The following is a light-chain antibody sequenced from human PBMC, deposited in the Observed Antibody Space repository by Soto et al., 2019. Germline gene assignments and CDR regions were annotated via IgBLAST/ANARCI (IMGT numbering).Light chain of an antibody. CDR1: PSNIGSNT. CDR3: AAWDDSLNGWV. CDR2: SNN. V-gene: IGLV1-44*01. J-gene: IGLJ3*02. Sequence: QSVLTQPPSASGTPGQRVTISCSGSPSNIGSNTVSWYQQLPGTAPKLLIYSNNQRPSGVPDRFSGSKSGTSASLAISGLQSEDEADYYCAAWDDSLNGWVFGGGTKLTVL.